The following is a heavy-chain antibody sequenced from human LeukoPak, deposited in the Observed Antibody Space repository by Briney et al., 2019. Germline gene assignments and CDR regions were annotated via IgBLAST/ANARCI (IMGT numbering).Heavy chain of an antibody. V-gene: IGHV4-59*05. CDR2: IYYSGST. J-gene: IGHJ4*02. CDR1: DDSITIYY. D-gene: IGHD3-22*01. Sequence: SETLSLTCTVSDDSITIYYWSWIRQPPGKGLEWIGSIYYSGSTYYNPSLKSRVTISVDTSKNQFSLKLSSVTAADTAVYYCARYRYDSSGYYNYWGQGTLVTVSS. CDR3: ARYRYDSSGYYNY.